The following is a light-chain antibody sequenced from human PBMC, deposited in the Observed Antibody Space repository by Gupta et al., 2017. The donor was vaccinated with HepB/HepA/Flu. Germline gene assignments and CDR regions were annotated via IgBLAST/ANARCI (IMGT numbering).Light chain of an antibody. CDR2: GAS. Sequence: EIVMTQSPGTLSVSPGERATLSCRASQSVSSNLAWYQQKPGQAPRLLIYGASARATGIPARFSGSGSGTEFTLTISSLQSEDFAVYYCQQDNNWPPLTFGGGTKVEIK. V-gene: IGKV3-15*01. J-gene: IGKJ4*01. CDR3: QQDNNWPPLT. CDR1: QSVSSN.